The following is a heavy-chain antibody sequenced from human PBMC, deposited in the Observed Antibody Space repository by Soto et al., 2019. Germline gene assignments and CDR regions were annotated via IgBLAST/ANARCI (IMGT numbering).Heavy chain of an antibody. CDR3: AKNYYFDY. CDR2: INVDSTT. J-gene: IGHJ4*02. Sequence: EEQLLESGGGLVQPGGSLRLSCVASGFTFSNYAMSWVRQAPGKGLEWVSSINVDSTTYYADSVKGRFTISRDNSKNTLYLQMNSLRAEDTPVYYCAKNYYFDYWGQGTLVTVSS. CDR1: GFTFSNYA. V-gene: IGHV3-23*01.